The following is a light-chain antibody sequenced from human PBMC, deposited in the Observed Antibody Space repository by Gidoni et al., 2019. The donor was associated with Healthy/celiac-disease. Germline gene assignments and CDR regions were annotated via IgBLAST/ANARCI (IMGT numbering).Light chain of an antibody. Sequence: SYELTQPPSVSVSPGQTASITCSGDKLGDKYARWSQQKPGQSPVLVIYQDSKRPSGIPERFSGSNSGNTATLTISGTQAMDEADYYCQAWDSSTVVFGGGTKLTVL. CDR2: QDS. CDR1: KLGDKY. CDR3: QAWDSSTVV. J-gene: IGLJ2*01. V-gene: IGLV3-1*01.